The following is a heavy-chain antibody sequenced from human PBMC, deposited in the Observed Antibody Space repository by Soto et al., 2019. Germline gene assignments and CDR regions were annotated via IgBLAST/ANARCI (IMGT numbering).Heavy chain of an antibody. V-gene: IGHV3-30*18. Sequence: LRLSCAASGLTFSSYGMHWVRQAPGKGLEWVAVISYDGSNKYYADSVKGRFTISRDNSKNTLYLQMNSMSAEDTAVYYCAKDIEWELLLVAFDIWGQGTMVTASS. CDR3: AKDIEWELLLVAFDI. J-gene: IGHJ3*02. CDR2: ISYDGSNK. CDR1: GLTFSSYG. D-gene: IGHD3-10*01.